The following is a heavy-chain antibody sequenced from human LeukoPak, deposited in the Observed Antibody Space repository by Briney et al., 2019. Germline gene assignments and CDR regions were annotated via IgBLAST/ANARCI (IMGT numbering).Heavy chain of an antibody. CDR1: GFTFSTYG. CDR3: ARDDYGDYVYPHAFDI. CDR2: IRYDGSDK. J-gene: IGHJ3*02. Sequence: PGGSLRLSCSASGFTFSTYGMHWVRQAPGKGLEWVAFIRYDGSDKYYADSVKGRFTISRDNSKNTVYQMNSLRAEDTAVYYCARDDYGDYVYPHAFDIWGQGTMVTVSS. V-gene: IGHV3-30*02. D-gene: IGHD4-17*01.